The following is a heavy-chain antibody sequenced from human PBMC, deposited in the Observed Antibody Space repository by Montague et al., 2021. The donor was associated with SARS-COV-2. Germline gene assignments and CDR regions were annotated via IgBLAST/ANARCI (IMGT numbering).Heavy chain of an antibody. CDR1: GFTFSSYA. CDR2: ISYDGSNK. Sequence: SLSLSCAASGFTFSSYAMHWVRQAPGKGLEWVAVISYDGSNKYYADSVKGRFTISRDDPKNTLYLQMNSLRAEDTAVYYCAAEMATISAPLDYWGQGTLVTVSS. J-gene: IGHJ4*02. V-gene: IGHV3-30*04. CDR3: AAEMATISAPLDY. D-gene: IGHD5-24*01.